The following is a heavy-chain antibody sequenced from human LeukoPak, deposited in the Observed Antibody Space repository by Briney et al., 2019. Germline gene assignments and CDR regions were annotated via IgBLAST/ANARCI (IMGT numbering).Heavy chain of an antibody. J-gene: IGHJ4*02. CDR2: IRSKANSYAT. D-gene: IGHD3-22*01. CDR1: GFTFSGSA. V-gene: IGHV3-73*01. CDR3: TRLHLISGYYLFDY. Sequence: GGSLRLSCAASGFTFSGSAMHWVRQASGKGLEWVGRIRSKANSYATAYAASVKGRFTISRDDSKNTAYLQMNSLKTEDTAVYYCTRLHLISGYYLFDYWGQGTLVTVSS.